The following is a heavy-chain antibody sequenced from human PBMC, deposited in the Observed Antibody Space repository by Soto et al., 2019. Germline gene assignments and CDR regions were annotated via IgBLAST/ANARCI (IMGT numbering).Heavy chain of an antibody. CDR3: AKAPNGDYIGAFDF. Sequence: QLLESGGGLVQPGGSLRLSCAASGFTFSDYAMTWVRQAPGKGLEWVSGIIASGTYSKYADSVNGRFTISRDNAKNTLYLQMNGLRVEDTAVYFCAKAPNGDYIGAFDFWGQGTMVTVSS. CDR2: IIASGTYS. D-gene: IGHD4-17*01. J-gene: IGHJ3*01. V-gene: IGHV3-23*01. CDR1: GFTFSDYA.